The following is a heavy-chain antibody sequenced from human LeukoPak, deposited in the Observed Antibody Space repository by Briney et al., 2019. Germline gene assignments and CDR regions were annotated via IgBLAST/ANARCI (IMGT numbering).Heavy chain of an antibody. J-gene: IGHJ4*02. V-gene: IGHV1-69*13. CDR1: GGTFSIYA. Sequence: ASVKVSCKASGGTFSIYAISWVRQAPGQGLEWMGGIIPIFGTANYAQKFQGRVTITADESTSTAYMELSSLRSEDTAVYYCARGPHGYSGYDALDYWGQGTLVTVSS. CDR3: ARGPHGYSGYDALDY. CDR2: IIPIFGTA. D-gene: IGHD5-12*01.